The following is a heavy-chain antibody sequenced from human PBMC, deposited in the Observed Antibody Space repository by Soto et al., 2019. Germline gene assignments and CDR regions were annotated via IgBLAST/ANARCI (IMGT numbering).Heavy chain of an antibody. CDR1: GGSISHYY. D-gene: IGHD3-3*02. Sequence: PSETLSLTCSVSGGSISHYYWSWIRQSPGKGLEWIGYAYYSGSTDYNPSLKSRVTMAVDTSKNQVSLKLHSVTTADTAVYYCARDRSTYGGGGTGEVKENWFDPWGPGTLVT. CDR3: ARDRSTYGGGGTGEVKENWFDP. CDR2: AYYSGST. V-gene: IGHV4-59*01. J-gene: IGHJ5*02.